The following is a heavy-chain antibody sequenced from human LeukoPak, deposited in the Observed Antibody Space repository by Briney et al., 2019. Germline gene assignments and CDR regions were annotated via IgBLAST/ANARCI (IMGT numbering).Heavy chain of an antibody. CDR1: VYTFTGYY. CDR3: ARDGIAVADSDFDY. V-gene: IGHV1-2*02. CDR2: MNPKSGGT. J-gene: IGHJ4*02. Sequence: ASVKVSCMASVYTFTGYYMHWVRQAPGQGLEWMGWMNPKSGGTNYAQKFQGRVTITRDTSISTAYMELSRLRSDDTAVYYCARDGIAVADSDFDYWGQGTLVTVSS. D-gene: IGHD6-19*01.